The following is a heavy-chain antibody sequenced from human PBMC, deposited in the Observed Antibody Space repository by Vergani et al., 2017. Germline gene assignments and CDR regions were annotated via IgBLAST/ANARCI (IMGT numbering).Heavy chain of an antibody. J-gene: IGHJ3*02. V-gene: IGHV3-7*01. CDR2: IKQDGSEK. Sequence: EVQLVESGGGLVQPGGSLRLSCAASGFTFSSYWMSWVRQAPGKGLEWVANIKQDGSEKYYVDSVRGRFTISRDNAKNSLYLQMNSLRAEDTAVYYCAGTYYDFWSGYYMVGRAFDIWGQGTMVTVSS. CDR1: GFTFSSYW. CDR3: AGTYYDFWSGYYMVGRAFDI. D-gene: IGHD3-3*01.